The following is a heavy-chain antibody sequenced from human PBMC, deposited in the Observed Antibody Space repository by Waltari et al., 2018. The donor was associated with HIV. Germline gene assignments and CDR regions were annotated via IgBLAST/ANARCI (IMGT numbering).Heavy chain of an antibody. CDR1: GGSISSSSYY. V-gene: IGHV4-39*01. J-gene: IGHJ4*02. CDR2: IYYSGST. Sequence: QLQLQESGPGLVKPSETLSLTCTVSGGSISSSSYYWGWIRQPPGKGLEWIGSIYYSGSTYYNPSLKSRVTISVDTSKNQFSLKLSSVTAADTAVYYCASDILTGYYVSEYFDYWGQGTLVTVSS. CDR3: ASDILTGYYVSEYFDY. D-gene: IGHD3-9*01.